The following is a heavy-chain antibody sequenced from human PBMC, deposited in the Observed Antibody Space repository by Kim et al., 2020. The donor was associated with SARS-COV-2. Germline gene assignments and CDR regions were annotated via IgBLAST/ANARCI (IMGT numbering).Heavy chain of an antibody. Sequence: ASVKVSCKVSGYTLTELSMHWVRQAPGKGLEWMGGFYPEDGETIYAQKFQGRVTMTEDTSTDTAYMELSSLRSEDTAVYYCATVPPYYDILTGYSKHYYYYGMDVWGQGTTVTVSS. J-gene: IGHJ6*02. CDR3: ATVPPYYDILTGYSKHYYYYGMDV. CDR1: GYTLTELS. CDR2: FYPEDGET. D-gene: IGHD3-9*01. V-gene: IGHV1-24*01.